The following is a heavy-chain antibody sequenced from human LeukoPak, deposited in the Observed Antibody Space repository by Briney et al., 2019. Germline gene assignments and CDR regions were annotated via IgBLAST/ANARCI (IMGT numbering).Heavy chain of an antibody. CDR1: GYSISSGYY. J-gene: IGHJ4*02. Sequence: SETLSLTCAVSGYSISSGYYWGWIRQPPGKGPEWIGSMYHSGRTSYNPSLKSRVTISVHTSKNQLSLKLNSVTAADTAVYYCARSDFWSGFDYWGQGTLVTVSS. D-gene: IGHD3-3*01. CDR2: MYHSGRT. CDR3: ARSDFWSGFDY. V-gene: IGHV4-38-2*01.